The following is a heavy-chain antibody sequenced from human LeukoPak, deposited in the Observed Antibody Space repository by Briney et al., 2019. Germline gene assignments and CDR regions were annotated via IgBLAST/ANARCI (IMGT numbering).Heavy chain of an antibody. V-gene: IGHV4-34*01. CDR2: INHSGST. Sequence: PSETLSLTCAVYGGSFSGYYWSWIRQPPGKGLEWIGEINHSGSTNYNPSLKSRVTMSVDASKNQFSLKLSSVTAADTAIYFCARGLGGASFYMDVWGKGTTVTISS. J-gene: IGHJ6*03. D-gene: IGHD7-27*01. CDR3: ARGLGGASFYMDV. CDR1: GGSFSGYY.